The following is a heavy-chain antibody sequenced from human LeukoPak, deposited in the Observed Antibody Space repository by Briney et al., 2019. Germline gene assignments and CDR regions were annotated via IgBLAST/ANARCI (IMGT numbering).Heavy chain of an antibody. J-gene: IGHJ4*02. CDR3: AKSHSGSLRAPFDN. CDR1: GYTFTSYD. Sequence: ASVKVSCRASGYTFTSYDINWVRQAPGQGLEWMGWINTYNGKTNYAQKVQGRVTMATDTSTSTAYMELRSLRSDDTAVYYCAKSHSGSLRAPFDNWGQGTLVTVSS. CDR2: INTYNGKT. D-gene: IGHD3-22*01. V-gene: IGHV1-18*01.